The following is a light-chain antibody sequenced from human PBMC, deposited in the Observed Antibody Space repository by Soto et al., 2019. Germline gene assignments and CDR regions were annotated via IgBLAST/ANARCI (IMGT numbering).Light chain of an antibody. CDR3: LQDYNYPLT. J-gene: IGKJ4*01. Sequence: DIQMTQSPSTLSASVGDRVTITCRASQTIDSWLAWYQQRPGKPPNLLIYKASTLASGVPSRFSGSGSGTDITLTISSQQPEDFASYYYLQDYNYPLTFGGGTKVDIK. CDR1: QTIDSW. V-gene: IGKV1-5*03. CDR2: KAS.